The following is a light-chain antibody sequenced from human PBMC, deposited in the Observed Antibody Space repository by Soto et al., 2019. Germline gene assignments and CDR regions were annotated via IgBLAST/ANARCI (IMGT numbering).Light chain of an antibody. Sequence: QSVLTQPLSVSAAPGQKVTISCSGSSSNIGNNYVSWYQQLPGTAPKLLIYENNKRPSGIPDRFSGSKSGTSATLGITGLQTGDEADYYCGTWDSSLSVWVFGGGTKLTVL. CDR3: GTWDSSLSVWV. J-gene: IGLJ3*02. CDR2: ENN. CDR1: SSNIGNNY. V-gene: IGLV1-51*02.